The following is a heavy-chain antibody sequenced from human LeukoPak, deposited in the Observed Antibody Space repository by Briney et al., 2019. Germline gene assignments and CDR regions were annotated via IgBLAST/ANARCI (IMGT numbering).Heavy chain of an antibody. CDR2: NYYSGST. Sequence: SETLSLTCTVSSGSSSDHYWNWIRQPPGKGLEWIGYNYYSGSTTYNPSLKSRVTMSIDTSQTQFSLKLSSLTAADTAVYYCARGATTGRGLWFVPWGQGTLVTVSS. CDR1: SGSSSDHY. CDR3: ARGATTGRGLWFVP. V-gene: IGHV4-59*11. J-gene: IGHJ5*02. D-gene: IGHD1-1*01.